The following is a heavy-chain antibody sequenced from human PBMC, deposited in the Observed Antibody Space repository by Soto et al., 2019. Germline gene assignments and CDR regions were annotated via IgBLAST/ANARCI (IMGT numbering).Heavy chain of an antibody. CDR2: IHHGGST. Sequence: SETLSLTCAVYGGSFSDYYWNWIRQPPGKRLEWIGEIHHGGSTNYNPSLKSRVTISVDTSKNHFSLKLSSVTAADTAVYYCTRDRGILSVTTFWFDPWGQGTLVTVSS. CDR1: GGSFSDYY. J-gene: IGHJ5*02. CDR3: TRDRGILSVTTFWFDP. V-gene: IGHV4-34*01. D-gene: IGHD4-17*01.